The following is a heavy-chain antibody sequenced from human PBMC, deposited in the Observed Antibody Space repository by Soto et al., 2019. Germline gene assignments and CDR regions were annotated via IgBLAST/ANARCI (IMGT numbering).Heavy chain of an antibody. Sequence: SETLSLTCTVSGGSISSYYWTWIRQPPGKGLEWIGFIYNSGSTHYNPSLRSRVTISVDTSKNQFSLKLRSVTAADTAVYYCARDRSVAVAGPGWFDPWGQGTLVTVSS. CDR1: GGSISSYY. V-gene: IGHV4-4*08. CDR3: ARDRSVAVAGPGWFDP. D-gene: IGHD6-19*01. J-gene: IGHJ5*02. CDR2: IYNSGST.